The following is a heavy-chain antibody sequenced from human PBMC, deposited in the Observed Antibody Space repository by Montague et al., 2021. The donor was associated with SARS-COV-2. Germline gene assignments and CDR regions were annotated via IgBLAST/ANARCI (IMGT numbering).Heavy chain of an antibody. CDR3: AIEVGAMVYYYGMDV. Sequence: ETLSLTCTVAGGSISSSSYYWGWIRQPPGKGLEWIGSIYYSGSTYYNPSLKSRVTISVDTSKNQFSLKLSSVTAADTAVYYCAIEVGAMVYYYGMDVWGQGTTVTVSS. D-gene: IGHD1-26*01. V-gene: IGHV4-39*01. CDR2: IYYSGST. J-gene: IGHJ6*02. CDR1: GGSISSSSYY.